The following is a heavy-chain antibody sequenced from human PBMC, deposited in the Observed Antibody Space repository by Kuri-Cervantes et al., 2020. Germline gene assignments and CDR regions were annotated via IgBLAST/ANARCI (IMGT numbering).Heavy chain of an antibody. D-gene: IGHD6-13*01. Sequence: ASVKVSCKASGYTFTSYAMNWVRQAPGQGLEWMGWISTNTGNPTYAQGFTGRFVFSLDTSVSTAYLQISSLKAEDTDVYYCARGRLYSSSWYNTWVYWGQGTLVTVSS. J-gene: IGHJ4*02. V-gene: IGHV7-4-1*02. CDR2: ISTNTGNP. CDR1: GYTFTSYA. CDR3: ARGRLYSSSWYNTWVY.